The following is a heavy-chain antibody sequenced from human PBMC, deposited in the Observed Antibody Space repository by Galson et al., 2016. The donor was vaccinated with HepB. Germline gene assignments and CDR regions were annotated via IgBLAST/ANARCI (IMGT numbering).Heavy chain of an antibody. CDR1: GASISSDHW. J-gene: IGHJ3*02. Sequence: SETLSLTCAVSGASISSDHWWTWVRQFPGRGLEWIGEIFHTGLIRYNPSLKSRVTISVDKSQNQFSLRLNSVTAADTAVYYCARTNGPGNGNFDRLFDIWGQGTMVTVSS. D-gene: IGHD1-7*01. CDR2: IFHTGLI. V-gene: IGHV4-4*02. CDR3: ARTNGPGNGNFDRLFDI.